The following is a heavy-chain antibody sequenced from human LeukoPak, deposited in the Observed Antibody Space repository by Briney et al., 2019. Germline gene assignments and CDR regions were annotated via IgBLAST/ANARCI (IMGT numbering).Heavy chain of an antibody. D-gene: IGHD5-24*01. J-gene: IGHJ4*02. CDR3: ATPGRLQGVDYFDY. CDR1: GYTLTKLS. V-gene: IGHV1-24*01. Sequence: ASVKVSCKVSGYTLTKLSMHWVRQAPGKGLEWMGGFDPEDGETIYAQKFQGRVTMTEDTSTDTAYMELSSLRSEDTAVYYCATPGRLQGVDYFDYWGQGTLVTVSS. CDR2: FDPEDGET.